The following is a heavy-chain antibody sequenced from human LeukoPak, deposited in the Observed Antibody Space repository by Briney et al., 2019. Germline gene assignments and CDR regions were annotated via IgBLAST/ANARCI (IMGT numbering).Heavy chain of an antibody. V-gene: IGHV4-4*02. CDR2: IYHSGSS. CDR3: ARKIAVTGTDDDY. CDR1: GASITSSNW. D-gene: IGHD6-13*01. Sequence: PSETLSLTCAVSGASITSSNWGSGARQPPGQGLEWIGEIYHSGSSNYNPSLKSRVTISVDKSKNQFSLKLSSVTAADTAVYYCARKIAVTGTDDDYWGQGTLVTVSS. J-gene: IGHJ4*02.